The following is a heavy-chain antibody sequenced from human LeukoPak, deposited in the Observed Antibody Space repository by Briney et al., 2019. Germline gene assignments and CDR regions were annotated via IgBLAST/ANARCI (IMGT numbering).Heavy chain of an antibody. D-gene: IGHD1-1*01. V-gene: IGHV3-23*01. CDR1: GFTFSSYS. CDR2: ISGSGGST. J-gene: IGHJ4*02. Sequence: GGSLRLSCAASGFTFSSYSMNWVRQAPGKGLEWVSAISGSGGSTYYADSVKGRFTISRDNSKNTLYLQMNSLRAEDTAVYYCAKRAVGYTTLFDYWGQGTLVTVSS. CDR3: AKRAVGYTTLFDY.